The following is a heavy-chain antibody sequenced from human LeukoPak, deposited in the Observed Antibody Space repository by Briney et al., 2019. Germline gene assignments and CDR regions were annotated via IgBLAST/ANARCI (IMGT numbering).Heavy chain of an antibody. V-gene: IGHV1-2*02. CDR1: GYTFTGYY. CDR3: ARDHELVLSGSYYFGGSWFDP. CDR2: INPNSGGT. J-gene: IGHJ5*02. Sequence: GASVKVSCKASGYTFTGYYMHWVRQAPGQGLEWMGWINPNSGGTNYAQKFQGRVTMTRDTSISTAYMELSRLRSDDTAVCYCARDHELVLSGSYYFGGSWFDPWGQGTLVTVSS. D-gene: IGHD1-26*01.